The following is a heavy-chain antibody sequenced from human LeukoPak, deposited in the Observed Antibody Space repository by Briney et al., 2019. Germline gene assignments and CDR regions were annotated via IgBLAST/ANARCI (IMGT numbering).Heavy chain of an antibody. J-gene: IGHJ6*03. V-gene: IGHV3-23*01. CDR2: ISGSGGST. Sequence: GGTLRLSCAASGFTFSSYGMSWVRQAPGKGLEWVSAISGSGGSTYYADSVKGRFTISRDNAKNSLYLQMNSLRAEDTAVYYCARDPVVVPAAIPYYMDVWGKGTTVTVSS. CDR3: ARDPVVVPAAIPYYMDV. CDR1: GFTFSSYG. D-gene: IGHD2-2*01.